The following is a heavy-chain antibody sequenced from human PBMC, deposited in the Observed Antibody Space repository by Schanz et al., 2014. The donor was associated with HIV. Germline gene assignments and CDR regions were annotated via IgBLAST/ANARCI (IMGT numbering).Heavy chain of an antibody. CDR2: INPKNGDT. J-gene: IGHJ4*02. D-gene: IGHD3-10*01. V-gene: IGHV1-2*02. Sequence: QVQLVQSGAEVKEPGASVKVSCKPYGYIFTGHLMHWVRQAPGQGLEWMGWINPKNGDTYYAQKFRGRVTITRDTSTSTVYMELSRLRSEDTAVYYCAREDMARGGLYWGQGTLVTVSS. CDR3: AREDMARGGLY. CDR1: GYIFTGHL.